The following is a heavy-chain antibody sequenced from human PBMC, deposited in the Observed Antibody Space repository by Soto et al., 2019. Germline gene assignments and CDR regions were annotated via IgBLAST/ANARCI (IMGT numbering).Heavy chain of an antibody. CDR1: GFTFSSYG. CDR2: IWYDGSNK. CDR3: ARRSYCSGGSCYYYYYYMDV. V-gene: IGHV3-33*01. D-gene: IGHD2-15*01. J-gene: IGHJ6*03. Sequence: QVQLVESGGGVVQPGRSLRLSCAASGFTFSSYGMHWVRQAPGKGLEWVAVIWYDGSNKYYADSVKGRFTISRDNSKNTLYLQMNSLRAEDTAVYYCARRSYCSGGSCYYYYYYMDVWGKGTTVTVSS.